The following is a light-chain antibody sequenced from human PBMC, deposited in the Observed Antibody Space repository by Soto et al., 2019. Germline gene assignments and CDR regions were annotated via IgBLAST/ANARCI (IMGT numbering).Light chain of an antibody. V-gene: IGKV1-5*01. Sequence: IHITHSRSTLSSSVGDRVIITCRASQSISNRLAWYQQKPGKAPKVLIYDASSLESGVPSRFSGSGSATEFILTISSLQTDDFATYHCQHYGGVWTFGQGTKVDIK. CDR3: QHYGGVWT. J-gene: IGKJ1*01. CDR2: DAS. CDR1: QSISNR.